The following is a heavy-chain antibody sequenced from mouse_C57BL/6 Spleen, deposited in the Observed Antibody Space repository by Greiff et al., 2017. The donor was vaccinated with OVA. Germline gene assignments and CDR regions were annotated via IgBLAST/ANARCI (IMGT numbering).Heavy chain of an antibody. J-gene: IGHJ4*01. CDR3: ARGEPLYAMDY. V-gene: IGHV1-81*01. CDR1: GYTFTSYG. Sequence: LVESGAELARPGASVKLSCKASGYTFTSYGISWVKQRTGQGLEWIGEIYPRSGNTYYNEKFKGKATLTADKSSSTAYMELRSLTSEDSAVYFCARGEPLYAMDYWGQGTSVTVSS. CDR2: IYPRSGNT.